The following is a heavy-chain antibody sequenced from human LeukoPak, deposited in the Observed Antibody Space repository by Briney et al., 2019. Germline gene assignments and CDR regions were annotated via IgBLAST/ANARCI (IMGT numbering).Heavy chain of an antibody. Sequence: PSETLSLTCAVSGYSISSGYYWGWIRQPPGKGPEWIGSIYHSGSTYYNPSLKSRVTISVDTSKNQFSLKLSSVTAADTAVYYCARYCSSTSCTPGAFDIWGQGTMVTVSS. J-gene: IGHJ3*02. CDR2: IYHSGST. V-gene: IGHV4-38-2*01. CDR3: ARYCSSTSCTPGAFDI. CDR1: GYSISSGYY. D-gene: IGHD2-2*01.